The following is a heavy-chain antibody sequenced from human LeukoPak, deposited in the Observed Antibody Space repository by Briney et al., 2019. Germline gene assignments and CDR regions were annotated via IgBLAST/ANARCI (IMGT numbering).Heavy chain of an antibody. J-gene: IGHJ4*02. CDR1: GSCFTTYW. D-gene: IGHD1-1*01. V-gene: IGHV5-51*01. CDR2: IYPGDSET. CDR3: ARLLLATGPDY. Sequence: GSSPEISYKASGSCFTTYWIGWVRQLPGKGLEWMGFIYPGDSETRYSPSFQGQVTISADKSITTAFLQWSSLKASDTAMYHCARLLLATGPDYWGQGTLVTGSS.